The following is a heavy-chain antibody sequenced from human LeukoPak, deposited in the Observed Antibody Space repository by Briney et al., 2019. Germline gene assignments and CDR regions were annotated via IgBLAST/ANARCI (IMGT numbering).Heavy chain of an antibody. D-gene: IGHD3-22*01. J-gene: IGHJ4*02. V-gene: IGHV3-30*02. CDR3: AKLPIYDSSGYTDY. CDR1: GFTFSSYD. CDR2: IWYDGSNK. Sequence: GGSLRLSCAASGFTFSSYDMHWVRQAPGKGLEWVAVIWYDGSNKYYADPVKGRFTISRDNSKNTLYLQMNSPRAEDTAVYYCAKLPIYDSSGYTDYWGQGTLVTVSS.